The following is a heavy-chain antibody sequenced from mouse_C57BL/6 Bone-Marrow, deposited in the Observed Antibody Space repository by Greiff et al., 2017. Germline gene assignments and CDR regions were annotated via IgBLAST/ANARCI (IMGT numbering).Heavy chain of an antibody. J-gene: IGHJ4*01. Sequence: QVQLQQSGPGLVAPSQCLSITCTVSGFSLTSYAISWVRQPPGKGLEWLGVIWTGGGTNYNSALKSRLSISKDNSKSQVFLKMNSLQTDDTARYYCARGGYGSSWGAMDYWGQGTSVTVSS. D-gene: IGHD1-1*01. CDR1: GFSLTSYA. V-gene: IGHV2-9-1*01. CDR3: ARGGYGSSWGAMDY. CDR2: IWTGGGT.